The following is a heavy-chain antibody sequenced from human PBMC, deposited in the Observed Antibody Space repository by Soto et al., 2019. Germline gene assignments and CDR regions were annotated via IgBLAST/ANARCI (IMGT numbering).Heavy chain of an antibody. D-gene: IGHD2-8*01. V-gene: IGHV3-66*01. CDR1: GFSVSSKY. Sequence: EVQLVESGGDLVQPGGSLRLSCAASGFSVSSKYMSWVRQAPGKGLEWVSLIQSGGTTYYACSVKGRCTISRDYSENTLFLQMNSLRVEDTAVYYCTRDDVHFNGDRYYGIPMDVWGKGATVTVSA. J-gene: IGHJ6*04. CDR2: IQSGGTT. CDR3: TRDDVHFNGDRYYGIPMDV.